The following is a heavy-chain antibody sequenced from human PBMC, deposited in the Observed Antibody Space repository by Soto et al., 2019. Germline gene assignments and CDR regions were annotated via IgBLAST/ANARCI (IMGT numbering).Heavy chain of an antibody. J-gene: IGHJ3*02. D-gene: IGHD2-2*01. V-gene: IGHV3-74*01. CDR3: AECCSSTVDI. CDR1: GFTFSSYW. Sequence: PGGSLRLSCAASGFTFSSYWMHWVRQAPGKGLVWVSRINIDGSSTSYADPVKGRFTISRDNAKNTLYLQMSSLRAEDTAVYYCAECCSSTVDIWGQGTMVTVSS. CDR2: INIDGSST.